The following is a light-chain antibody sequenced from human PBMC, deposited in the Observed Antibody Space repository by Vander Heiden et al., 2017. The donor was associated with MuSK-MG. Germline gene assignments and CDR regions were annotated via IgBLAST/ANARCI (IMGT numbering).Light chain of an antibody. V-gene: IGLV3-1*01. CDR1: NLGAKY. CDR2: QDT. CDR3: QARDSSSWV. Sequence: SSELTQPPSVSVSPGQTASITCSGDNLGAKYVCWYQRKPGQSPLCGRYQDTKRPSEIPERFSGSNSGNKANLTISGTQAMEASDDYCQARDSSSWVFGGGTKLTVL. J-gene: IGLJ3*02.